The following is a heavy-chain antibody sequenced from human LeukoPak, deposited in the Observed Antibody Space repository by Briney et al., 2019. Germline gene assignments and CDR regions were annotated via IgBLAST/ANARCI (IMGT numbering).Heavy chain of an antibody. CDR2: INWNGDSA. D-gene: IGHD2-15*01. CDR3: AREYIVAVVNGGVNSFYYYMDV. J-gene: IGHJ6*03. CDR1: GFVFDDFG. V-gene: IGHV3-20*04. Sequence: GGSLRLSCGASGFVFDDFGMTWVRQVPGKGLEWVSGINWNGDSAGYADSVTGRFTISRDNARNYVYLQMNSLRAEDTALCYCAREYIVAVVNGGVNSFYYYMDVWGKGTTVTVSS.